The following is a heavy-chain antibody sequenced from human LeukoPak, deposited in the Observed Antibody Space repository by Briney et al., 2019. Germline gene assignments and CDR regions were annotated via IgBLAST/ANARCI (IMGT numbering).Heavy chain of an antibody. D-gene: IGHD5-24*01. CDR1: EFTFSSYG. CDR3: ARQDRDPYFDY. V-gene: IGHV3-30*03. Sequence: GRSLRLSCAASEFTFSSYGMHWVRQAPGKGLEWVAVISYDGSKKYYADSVKGRFTISRDNSKNTLFLQLNSLRADDTAVYYCARQDRDPYFDYWGLGTLVTVSS. CDR2: ISYDGSKK. J-gene: IGHJ4*02.